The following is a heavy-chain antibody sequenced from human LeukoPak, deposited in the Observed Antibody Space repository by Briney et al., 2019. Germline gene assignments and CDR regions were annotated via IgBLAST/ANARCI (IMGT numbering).Heavy chain of an antibody. J-gene: IGHJ4*02. Sequence: GXXLRLSCAASGFTFSSYWMSWVRQAPGKGLEWVANIKQDGSEKYYVDSVKGRFTISRDNAKNSLYLQMNSLRAEDTAVYYCARDNDFWSGYYIGPYYFDYWGQGTLVTVSS. CDR3: ARDNDFWSGYYIGPYYFDY. CDR1: GFTFSSYW. D-gene: IGHD3-3*01. V-gene: IGHV3-7*01. CDR2: IKQDGSEK.